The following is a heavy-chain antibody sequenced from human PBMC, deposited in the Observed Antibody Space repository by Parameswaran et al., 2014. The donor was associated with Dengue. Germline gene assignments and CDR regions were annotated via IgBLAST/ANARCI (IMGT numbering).Heavy chain of an antibody. V-gene: IGHV1-69*01. Sequence: RLGRQAPGQGLEWMGGIIPIFGTANYAQKFQGRVTITADESTSTAYMELSSLRSEDTAVYYCARDRRGGMGMDVWGKGTTVTVSS. D-gene: IGHD1-26*01. J-gene: IGHJ6*04. CDR3: ARDRRGGMGMDV. CDR2: IIPIFGTA.